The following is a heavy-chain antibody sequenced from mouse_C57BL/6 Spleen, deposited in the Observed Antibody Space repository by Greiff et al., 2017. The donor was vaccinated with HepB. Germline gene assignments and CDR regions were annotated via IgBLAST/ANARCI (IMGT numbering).Heavy chain of an antibody. Sequence: EVQLQQSGAELVKPGASVKLSCTASGFNIKDYYMHWVKQRTEQGLEWIGRIDPEDGETKYAPKFQGKATITADTSSNTAYLQHSSLTSEDTAGYYCASDYSNSAWFAYWGQGTLVTVSA. CDR2: IDPEDGET. D-gene: IGHD2-5*01. CDR3: ASDYSNSAWFAY. CDR1: GFNIKDYY. V-gene: IGHV14-2*01. J-gene: IGHJ3*01.